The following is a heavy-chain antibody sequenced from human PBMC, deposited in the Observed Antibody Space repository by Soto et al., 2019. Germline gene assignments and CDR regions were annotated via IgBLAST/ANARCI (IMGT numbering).Heavy chain of an antibody. CDR1: GDSMHPYY. CDR3: ASAWAVHGSHWGD. D-gene: IGHD3-10*01. Sequence: QVQLQESGPGLVKPSETLSLTCTVSGDSMHPYYWSWIRQPPGKGLEWIGYIYFSGSTNFNPSLKSRVTLSLGTSNRQFFLKLTSVTAADTAVYYCASAWAVHGSHWGDWGQGTLVTVSS. V-gene: IGHV4-59*01. CDR2: IYFSGST. J-gene: IGHJ4*02.